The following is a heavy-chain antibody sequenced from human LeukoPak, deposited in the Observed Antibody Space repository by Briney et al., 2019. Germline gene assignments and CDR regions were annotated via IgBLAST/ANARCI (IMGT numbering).Heavy chain of an antibody. J-gene: IGHJ4*02. V-gene: IGHV4-59*08. Sequence: SETLSLTCTVSGGSISGYYWSWIRQPPGKGLEWIGYIYYSGSTNYNPSLKSRVTISVDTSKNQFSLKLSSVTAADTAVYYCARHWGRRGSYFDYWGQGTLVTVSS. CDR2: IYYSGST. CDR1: GGSISGYY. CDR3: ARHWGRRGSYFDY. D-gene: IGHD3-16*01.